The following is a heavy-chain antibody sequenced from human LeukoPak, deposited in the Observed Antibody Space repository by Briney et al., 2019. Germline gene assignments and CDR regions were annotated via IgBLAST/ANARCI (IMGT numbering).Heavy chain of an antibody. D-gene: IGHD6-13*01. Sequence: ASVKVSCKASGYSFTSYAINWVRQAPGQGLEWMGWISAYNGNTGYAQKLQGRVTMTTDTSTSTAYMELRSLTSDDTAVYYCARDPLRSTWSTYYNALDVWGQGTTVTVSS. CDR3: ARDPLRSTWSTYYNALDV. CDR1: GYSFTSYA. J-gene: IGHJ6*02. CDR2: ISAYNGNT. V-gene: IGHV1-18*01.